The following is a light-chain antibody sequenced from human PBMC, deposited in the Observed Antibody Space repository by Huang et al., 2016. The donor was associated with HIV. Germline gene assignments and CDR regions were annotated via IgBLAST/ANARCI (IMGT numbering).Light chain of an antibody. J-gene: IGKJ4*01. CDR2: GAS. Sequence: EVVLTQSPGTLSLSLGERATLSCRASQTVSSSYLAWYQQKPGQAPRLLIYGASNRASGIPDRFSGSGTGTDFTLSISRLESEDFAMYYCQQYGDPLTFGGGTKVEIK. CDR3: QQYGDPLT. CDR1: QTVSSSY. V-gene: IGKV3-20*01.